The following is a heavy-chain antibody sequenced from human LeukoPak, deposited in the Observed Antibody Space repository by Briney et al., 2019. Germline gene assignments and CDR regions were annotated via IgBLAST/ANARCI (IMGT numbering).Heavy chain of an antibody. D-gene: IGHD3-10*01. J-gene: IGHJ4*02. CDR3: ARGSTMVSDY. CDR1: GFTFDDYG. V-gene: IGHV3-20*04. Sequence: GGSLRLSCAASGFTFDDYGMSWVRQVAGRGLEWVSGIDWNGASTGYADSVKGRFTISRYNAKKSLYLQMNSLRAEDTALYYCARGSTMVSDYWGQGTLVTVSS. CDR2: IDWNGAST.